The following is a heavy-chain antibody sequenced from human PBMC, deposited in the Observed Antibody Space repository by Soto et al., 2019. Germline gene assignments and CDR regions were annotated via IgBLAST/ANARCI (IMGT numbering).Heavy chain of an antibody. CDR2: ISSSSSDI. CDR1: GFTFSDXY. CDR3: ARXIXXXXGGXXXXXXXXXX. J-gene: IGHJ3*02. Sequence: EVQLVESGGGLVKPGGSLRLSCAASGFTFSDXYINWVRXAPGKGLEWVSSISSSSSDIYYADSVKGRFTVSRDNAKNSLSLQMNSLRAEDTAVYYCARXIXXXXGGXXXXXXXXXXXXXXTMVTVSS. V-gene: IGHV3-21*01. D-gene: IGHD2-21*01.